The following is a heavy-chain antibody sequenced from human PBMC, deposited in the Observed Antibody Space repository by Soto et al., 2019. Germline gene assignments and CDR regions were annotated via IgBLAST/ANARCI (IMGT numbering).Heavy chain of an antibody. CDR3: ARGGIVVVPVAFYKDV. CDR1: GGSFSGYY. Sequence: SETLSLTCAVYGGSFSGYYWSWIRQPPGEGLEWIGEINHSGSTNYNPSLKSRVTISVDTSKNQFSLKLSSVTAADTAVYYCARGGIVVVPVAFYKDVWGKGTTVTVSS. V-gene: IGHV4-34*01. D-gene: IGHD2-2*01. CDR2: INHSGST. J-gene: IGHJ6*03.